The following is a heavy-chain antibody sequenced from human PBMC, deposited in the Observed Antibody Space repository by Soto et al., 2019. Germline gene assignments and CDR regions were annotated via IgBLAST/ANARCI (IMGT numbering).Heavy chain of an antibody. CDR3: AKDRRCTSAANYFGMDV. CDR1: GFTFATYA. Sequence: EVQLLESGGGLVQPGGSLRLSCAASGFTFATYAMSWVRRAPGKGLEWVSSISDSGVGTYYADSVKGRFTISRDNSKNTLYLQMNSLRAEDTAVYYCAKDRRCTSAANYFGMDVWGQGTTVTVSS. D-gene: IGHD2-2*01. V-gene: IGHV3-23*01. CDR2: ISDSGVGT. J-gene: IGHJ6*02.